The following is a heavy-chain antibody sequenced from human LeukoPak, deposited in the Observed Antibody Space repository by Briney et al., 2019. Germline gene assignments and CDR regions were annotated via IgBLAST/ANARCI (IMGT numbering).Heavy chain of an antibody. J-gene: IGHJ4*02. CDR2: FYTSGST. V-gene: IGHV4-4*07. CDR1: GGSISSYY. CDR3: ARDQYYYDSSGYYGFDY. D-gene: IGHD3-22*01. Sequence: SETLSLTCTVSGGSISSYYWSWIRQPAGKGLEWIGRFYTSGSTNYNPSLKRRVTMSIDTSKNQFSLKLSSVTAADTAVYYCARDQYYYDSSGYYGFDYWGQGTLVTVSS.